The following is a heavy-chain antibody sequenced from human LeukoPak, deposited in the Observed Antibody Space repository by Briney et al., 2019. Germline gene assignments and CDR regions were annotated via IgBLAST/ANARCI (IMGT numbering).Heavy chain of an antibody. CDR2: ISSSSSDI. CDR1: GFTFSSYS. Sequence: GGSLRLSCAASGFTFSSYSMNWVRQAPGKGLEWVSSISSSSSDIYYADSVKGRFTISRDNAKNFLYLQMNSLRAEDTAGYYCAREKNYYDSSGYYLDAFDIWGQGTMVTVSS. CDR3: AREKNYYDSSGYYLDAFDI. V-gene: IGHV3-21*01. J-gene: IGHJ3*02. D-gene: IGHD3-22*01.